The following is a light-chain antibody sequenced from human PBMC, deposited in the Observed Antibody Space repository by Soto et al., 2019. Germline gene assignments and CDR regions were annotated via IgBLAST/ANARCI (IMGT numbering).Light chain of an antibody. J-gene: IGKJ4*01. CDR3: QQYDNSPLT. CDR1: QSVSSSY. CDR2: GAS. V-gene: IGKV3-20*01. Sequence: IVLTQSPGTLSLSPGERATLSCRASQSVSSSYLAWYQQKPGQAPRLLIYGASNRATGIPDRFSGGGSATDFTLTISRLEPEDFAVYYCQQYDNSPLTVGGGTTVDIX.